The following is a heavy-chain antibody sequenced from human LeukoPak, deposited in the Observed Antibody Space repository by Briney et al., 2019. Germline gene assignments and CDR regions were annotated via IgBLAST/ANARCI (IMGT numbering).Heavy chain of an antibody. D-gene: IGHD3-16*02. J-gene: IGHJ3*02. CDR1: GGTFSSYT. CDR2: IIPILGIA. CDR3: ARDPLGELSDAFDI. V-gene: IGHV1-69*04. Sequence: GASVKVSCKASGGTFSSYTISWVRQAPGQGLEWMGRIIPILGIANYAQKFQGRVTITADKSTSTAYMELSSLRSEDTAVYYCARDPLGELSDAFDIWGQGTMVTVSS.